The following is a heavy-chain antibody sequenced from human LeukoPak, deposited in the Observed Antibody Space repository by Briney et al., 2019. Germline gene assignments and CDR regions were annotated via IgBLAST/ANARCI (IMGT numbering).Heavy chain of an antibody. D-gene: IGHD2-2*02. V-gene: IGHV3-23*01. CDR2: ISGSGGST. CDR3: ANCYRSSTSCYNPSGY. CDR1: GFTFSSYA. Sequence: GGSLRLSCAASGFTFSSYAMSWVRQAPGKGLEWVSAISGSGGSTYYADSVKGRFTISRDNFKNTLYLQMNSLRAEDTAVYYCANCYRSSTSCYNPSGYWGQGTLVTVSS. J-gene: IGHJ4*02.